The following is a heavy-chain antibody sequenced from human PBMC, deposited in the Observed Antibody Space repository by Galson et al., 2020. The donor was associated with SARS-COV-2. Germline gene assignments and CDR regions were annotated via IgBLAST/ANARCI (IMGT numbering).Heavy chain of an antibody. CDR1: GLTFSSYA. D-gene: IGHD6-13*01. Sequence: TGGSLRLSCAASGLTFSSYAMSWVRQAPGKGLEWVSTISGGGGSTYYADSVKGRFTISRDNSENTLYLQMNSLRVDDTAVYYCAKDYAGIPAAPRDAFDVWGQGTMVTVSS. V-gene: IGHV3-23*01. CDR2: ISGGGGST. CDR3: AKDYAGIPAAPRDAFDV. J-gene: IGHJ3*01.